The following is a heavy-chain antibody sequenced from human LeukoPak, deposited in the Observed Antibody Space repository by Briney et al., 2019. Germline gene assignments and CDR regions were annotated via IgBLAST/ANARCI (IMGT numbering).Heavy chain of an antibody. V-gene: IGHV3-21*01. CDR3: ARDVRYYDFSRQYNFDY. Sequence: GGSLRLSCAASGFTFSNYSMSWVRQAPGKGLEWVSSISSSSSYIYYADSVKGRFTISRDNAKNSLYLQMNSLRAEDTAVYYCARDVRYYDFSRQYNFDYWGQGTLVTVSS. D-gene: IGHD3-3*01. CDR2: ISSSSSYI. J-gene: IGHJ4*02. CDR1: GFTFSNYS.